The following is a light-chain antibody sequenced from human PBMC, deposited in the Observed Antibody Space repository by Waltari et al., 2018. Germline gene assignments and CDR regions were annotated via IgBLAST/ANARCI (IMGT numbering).Light chain of an antibody. Sequence: ASINCRSNQSVLNNSDKKNSLAWYQQKPGQPPRLLIYWASTRESGVPDRFSGSGSGTDFALTISSLQAEDVAVYYCQQYYSARRTFGQGTKVEV. J-gene: IGKJ1*01. CDR1: QSVLNNSDKKNS. CDR3: QQYYSARRT. V-gene: IGKV4-1*01. CDR2: WAS.